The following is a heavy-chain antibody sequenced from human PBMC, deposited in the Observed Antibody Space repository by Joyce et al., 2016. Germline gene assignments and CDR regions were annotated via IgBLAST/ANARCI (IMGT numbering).Heavy chain of an antibody. J-gene: IGHJ3*02. CDR2: VSYEGYNE. CDR1: GFNFRNYG. V-gene: IGHV3-33*01. D-gene: IGHD2-21*02. Sequence: QLVESGGGVVQPGGSLKRSCAAFGFNFRNYGIHWVRPAPGKGLEWVAVVSYEGYNEYYADSVRGRFSISRDNSKSTLYLQMHSLRAEDTAVYFCARDSEVVTASDEAFDIWGQGTMVTVSS. CDR3: ARDSEVVTASDEAFDI.